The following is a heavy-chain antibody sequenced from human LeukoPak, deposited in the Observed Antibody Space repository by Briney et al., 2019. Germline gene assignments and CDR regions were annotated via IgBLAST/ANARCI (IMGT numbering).Heavy chain of an antibody. Sequence: GGSLRLSCAASGFTFSTYWMHWVRQAPGEGLVWVSLINSDGSSTNYADSVKGRFTISRDNAKNTLYLQMNSLRAEDSAVYYCAGGYGGYVYWGQGTLVTVSS. V-gene: IGHV3-74*01. J-gene: IGHJ4*02. CDR1: GFTFSTYW. CDR2: INSDGSST. CDR3: AGGYGGYVY. D-gene: IGHD5-12*01.